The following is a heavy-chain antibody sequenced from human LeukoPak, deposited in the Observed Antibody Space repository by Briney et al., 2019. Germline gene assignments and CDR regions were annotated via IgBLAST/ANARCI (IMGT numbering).Heavy chain of an antibody. CDR3: ARVCSGWYVPLRYYYYYYMDV. Sequence: PSETLSLTCTVSGDSISSYYWSWIRQPPGKGLEWIGSIYHSGSTYYNPSLKSRVTISVDTSKNQFSLKLSSVTAADTAVYYCARVCSGWYVPLRYYYYYYMDVWGKGTTVTVSS. CDR1: GDSISSYY. D-gene: IGHD6-19*01. J-gene: IGHJ6*03. CDR2: IYHSGST. V-gene: IGHV4-38-2*02.